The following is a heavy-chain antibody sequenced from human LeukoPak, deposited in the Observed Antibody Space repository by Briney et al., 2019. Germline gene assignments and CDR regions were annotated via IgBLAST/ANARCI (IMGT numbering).Heavy chain of an antibody. CDR1: GFTFSSYG. V-gene: IGHV3-53*01. CDR3: ARADYGSGSYEPPPFDY. Sequence: GGSLRLSCAASGFTFSSYGMHWVRQAPGKGLEWVSVIYSGGSTYYADSVKGRFTISRDNSKNTLYLQMNSLRAEDTAVYYCARADYGSGSYEPPPFDYWGQGTLVTVSS. CDR2: IYSGGST. D-gene: IGHD3-10*01. J-gene: IGHJ4*02.